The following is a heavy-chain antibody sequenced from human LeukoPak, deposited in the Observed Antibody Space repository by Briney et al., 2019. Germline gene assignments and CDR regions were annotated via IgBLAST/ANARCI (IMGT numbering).Heavy chain of an antibody. Sequence: GGSLRLSCAASGFTFSGYWMTWVRQAPGKGLEWVANIKQDGSEKYYVDSVKGRFTISRDNTKNSLYLRMSSLRAEDTAVYHCMMSLTAHYYYGMDVWGQGTTVTVSS. CDR2: IKQDGSEK. V-gene: IGHV3-7*02. D-gene: IGHD2-21*02. CDR3: MMSLTAHYYYGMDV. J-gene: IGHJ6*02. CDR1: GFTFSGYW.